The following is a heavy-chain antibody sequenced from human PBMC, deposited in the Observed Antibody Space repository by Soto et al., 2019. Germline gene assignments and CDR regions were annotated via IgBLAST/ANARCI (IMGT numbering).Heavy chain of an antibody. CDR2: MNPNSGNT. Sequence: QVQLAQSGAEVKKPGASVRVSCRASGYSVTDYDINCVRQATGQGLEWMGWMNPNSGNTGYAQKFQGRGTMTWDTSISTSYMELSSLTSEDTAVYYCAREDRRGDSYGHPDTWFDPWGQGTQVTVSS. V-gene: IGHV1-8*02. J-gene: IGHJ5*02. CDR3: AREDRRGDSYGHPDTWFDP. D-gene: IGHD5-18*01. CDR1: GYSVTDYD.